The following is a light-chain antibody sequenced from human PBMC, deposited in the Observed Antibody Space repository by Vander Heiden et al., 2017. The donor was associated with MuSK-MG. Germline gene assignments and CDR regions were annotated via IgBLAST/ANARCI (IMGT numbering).Light chain of an antibody. CDR3: QSYDYRLDGSGV. V-gene: IGLV1-40*01. J-gene: IGLJ3*02. CDR2: ANS. Sequence: QSVLTQPPSVSGAPGQRVTLSCIGSSSNLGAGYNVHWYKQVPGTAPQLLIFANSHRPSGVPDRFSGSKSGTSASLAITGLQAEDEADYYCQSYDYRLDGSGVFGGGTRPTVL. CDR1: SSNLGAGYN.